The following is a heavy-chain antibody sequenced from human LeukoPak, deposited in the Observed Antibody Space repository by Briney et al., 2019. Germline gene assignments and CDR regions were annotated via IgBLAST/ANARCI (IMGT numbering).Heavy chain of an antibody. D-gene: IGHD4-23*01. CDR1: GFTFSSYS. J-gene: IGHJ4*02. CDR2: INDRGHT. V-gene: IGHV4-34*01. CDR3: ARDPTTVVTTPYYFDF. Sequence: PGGSLRLSCAASGFTFSSYSMNWVRQSPEKGLEWIGEINDRGHTNYNPSLKNRVTISVETSKNQFSLKLSSLTAADTAVYYCARDPTTVVTTPYYFDFWGQGTLVTVSS.